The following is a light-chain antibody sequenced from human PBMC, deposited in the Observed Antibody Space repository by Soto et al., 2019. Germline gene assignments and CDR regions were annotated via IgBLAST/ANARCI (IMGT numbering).Light chain of an antibody. Sequence: EIVLTQSPGTLSLSPGERATLSCRASQIVSSTYLAWYQHKPGQAPRLLIYGASSRATGIPDRFSGSGSGTDFTLTISRLEPEDFAVYYCQYYGSSPWTFGQGTKVEIK. CDR1: QIVSSTY. J-gene: IGKJ1*01. CDR2: GAS. V-gene: IGKV3-20*01. CDR3: QYYGSSPWT.